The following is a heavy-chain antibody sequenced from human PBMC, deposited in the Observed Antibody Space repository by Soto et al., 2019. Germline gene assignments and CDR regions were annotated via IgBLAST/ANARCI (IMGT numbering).Heavy chain of an antibody. V-gene: IGHV4-39*07. CDR2: IYYRGNT. CDR1: GGSISSSSSY. Sequence: SETLSLTCTVSGGSISSSSSYWGWIRQPPGKGLEWVGNIYYRGNTYYNPSLKSRVTISVDTSKNQFSLKLSSVTAADTAVYYFARGSITPGDYYYYYGMDVWGQGTTVTVSS. D-gene: IGHD3-10*01. J-gene: IGHJ6*02. CDR3: ARGSITPGDYYYYYGMDV.